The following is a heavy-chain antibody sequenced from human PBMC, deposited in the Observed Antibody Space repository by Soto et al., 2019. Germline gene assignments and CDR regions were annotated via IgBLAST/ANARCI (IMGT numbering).Heavy chain of an antibody. V-gene: IGHV3-33*01. Sequence: GGSLRLSCAASGFTFSSYGMHWVRQAPGKGLEWVAVIWYDGSNKYYADSVKGRFTISRDNSKNTLYLQMNSLRAEDTAVYYCARNGEYSSSSWRQAFDYWGQGTLVTVSS. CDR1: GFTFSSYG. CDR2: IWYDGSNK. CDR3: ARNGEYSSSSWRQAFDY. D-gene: IGHD6-6*01. J-gene: IGHJ4*02.